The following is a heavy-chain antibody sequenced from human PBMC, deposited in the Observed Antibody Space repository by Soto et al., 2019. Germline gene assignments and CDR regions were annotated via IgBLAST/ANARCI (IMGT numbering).Heavy chain of an antibody. CDR1: GGSISSYY. V-gene: IGHV4-59*01. CDR2: IYYSGST. Sequence: XETLSLNSTVSGGSISSYYWSWIRQPPGKGLEWIGYIYYSGSTNYNPSLKSRVTISVDTSKNQFSLKLSSVTAADTAVYYCARAPYMHYYYYGMDVWGQGTTVTVSS. CDR3: ARAPYMHYYYYGMDV. J-gene: IGHJ6*02.